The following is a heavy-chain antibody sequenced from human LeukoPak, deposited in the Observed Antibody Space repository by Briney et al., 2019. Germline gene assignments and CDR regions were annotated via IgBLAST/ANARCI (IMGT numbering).Heavy chain of an antibody. CDR3: ARANYDSSGYHDY. V-gene: IGHV3-48*04. D-gene: IGHD3-22*01. Sequence: GGSLRLSCAASGFTFSSYSMNWVRQAPGKGLEWVSYICSSSSTIYYADSVKGRFTISRDNAKNSLYLQMNSLRAEDTAVYYCARANYDSSGYHDYWGQGTLVTVSS. J-gene: IGHJ4*02. CDR2: ICSSSSTI. CDR1: GFTFSSYS.